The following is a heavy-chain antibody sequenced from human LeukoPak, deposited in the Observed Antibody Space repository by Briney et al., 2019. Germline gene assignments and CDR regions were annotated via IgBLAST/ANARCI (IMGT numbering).Heavy chain of an antibody. CDR1: GGSISSSSYY. CDR2: IYYSGST. V-gene: IGHV4-39*01. Sequence: SETLSLTCTVSGGSISSSSYYWGWIRQPPGKGLEWIGSIYYSGSTYYNPSLKSRVTISVDTSKNQFSLKLSSVTAADTAVYYCGVQENANFDYWGRGTLVTVSS. J-gene: IGHJ4*02. CDR3: GVQENANFDY.